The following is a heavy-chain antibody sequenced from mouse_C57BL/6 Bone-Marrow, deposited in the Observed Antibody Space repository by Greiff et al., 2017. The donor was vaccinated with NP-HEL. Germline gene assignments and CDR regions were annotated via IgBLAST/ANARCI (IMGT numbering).Heavy chain of an antibody. CDR1: GYTFTSYW. J-gene: IGHJ1*03. CDR2: IDPSDSYT. V-gene: IGHV1-69*01. CDR3: ARDRDFDV. Sequence: VQLQQPGAELVMPGASVKLSCKASGYTFTSYWMHWVKQRPGQGLEWIGEIDPSDSYTNYNQKFKGKSTLTVDKSSSTAYMQLSSLTSEDSAVYYCARDRDFDVWGTGTTVTVSS.